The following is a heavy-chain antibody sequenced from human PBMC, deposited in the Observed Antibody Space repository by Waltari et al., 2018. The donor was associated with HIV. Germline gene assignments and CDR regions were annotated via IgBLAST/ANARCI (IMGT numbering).Heavy chain of an antibody. CDR3: ASVGTTVTSYYFYYYMDV. Sequence: EVQLVESGGGLLQPGGSLRLSCAASGFIFSNYWLPWVRQAPGKGLEWVSRINSDGSTTNYADSVKGRFTISRDNAKNTLYLQMNSLRAEDTAVYYCASVGTTVTSYYFYYYMDVWGKGTTVTVSS. J-gene: IGHJ6*03. D-gene: IGHD4-17*01. CDR1: GFIFSNYW. CDR2: INSDGSTT. V-gene: IGHV3-74*01.